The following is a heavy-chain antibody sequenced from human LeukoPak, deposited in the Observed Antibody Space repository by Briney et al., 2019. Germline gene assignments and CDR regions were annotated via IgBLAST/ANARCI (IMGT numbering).Heavy chain of an antibody. Sequence: GGSLRLSCAASGFTFDDYAMHWVRQAAGKGLEWVSGISWNSGSIGYADSVKGRFTISRDNAKNSLYLQMNSLRAEDTALYYCAKDMGYSSSSSFDYWGQGTLLTVSS. D-gene: IGHD6-13*01. CDR1: GFTFDDYA. CDR3: AKDMGYSSSSSFDY. CDR2: ISWNSGSI. V-gene: IGHV3-9*01. J-gene: IGHJ4*02.